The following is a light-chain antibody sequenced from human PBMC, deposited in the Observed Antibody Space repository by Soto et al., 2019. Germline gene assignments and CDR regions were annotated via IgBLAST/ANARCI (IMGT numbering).Light chain of an antibody. CDR2: AAS. CDR1: QGISYY. V-gene: IGKV1-27*01. CDR3: QEYNSAPLT. J-gene: IGKJ1*01. Sequence: DIQMTQSPSSLSASVGDRVTITCRASQGISYYLAWYQQKPGKVPKLLIYAASTLQSGVPSRFSGSGSGTGFTLTISSLQPEDVATYYCQEYNSAPLTFGQGTKVDIK.